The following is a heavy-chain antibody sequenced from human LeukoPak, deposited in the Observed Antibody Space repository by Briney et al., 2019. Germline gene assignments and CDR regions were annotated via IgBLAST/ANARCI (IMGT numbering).Heavy chain of an antibody. CDR3: AKAFMDYYYGMDV. CDR2: ISYDGSNK. J-gene: IGHJ6*02. D-gene: IGHD3-10*01. V-gene: IGHV3-30*18. Sequence: GRFLRLSCAASGFTFSSYGMHWVRQAPGKGLEWVAVISYDGSNKYYADSVKGRFTISRDNSKNTLYLQMNSLRAEDTAVYYCAKAFMDYYYGMDVWGQGTTVTVSS. CDR1: GFTFSSYG.